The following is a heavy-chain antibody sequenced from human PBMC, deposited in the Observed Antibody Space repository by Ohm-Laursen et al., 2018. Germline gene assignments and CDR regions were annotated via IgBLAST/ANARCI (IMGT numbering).Heavy chain of an antibody. CDR1: GGSISSYY. J-gene: IGHJ1*01. CDR2: IHYSGTT. Sequence: GTLSLTCTVSGGSISSYYWSWIRQPAGKGLEWIGYIHYSGTTTYNPSLTGRVTMSVDLSKNQFSLKLTSVTAADTAVYYCAKVPRYCSGGSCRGGYFQYWGQGTLVTVSS. V-gene: IGHV4-59*01. D-gene: IGHD2-15*01. CDR3: AKVPRYCSGGSCRGGYFQY.